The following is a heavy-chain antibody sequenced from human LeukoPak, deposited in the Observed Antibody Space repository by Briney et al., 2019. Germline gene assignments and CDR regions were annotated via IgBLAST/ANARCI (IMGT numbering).Heavy chain of an antibody. CDR3: ARGPFSSFYMDV. CDR1: GFMFSDYT. CDR2: VTGNARSK. J-gene: IGHJ6*03. V-gene: IGHV3-64*02. Sequence: GGSLRLSCAGSGFMFSDYTMHWVRQAPGKGLEYVSAVTGNARSKYHADSVRGRFTISRDNSKDTLYLQMGSLRPEDTAVYYCARGPFSSFYMDVWGKGTTVTISS.